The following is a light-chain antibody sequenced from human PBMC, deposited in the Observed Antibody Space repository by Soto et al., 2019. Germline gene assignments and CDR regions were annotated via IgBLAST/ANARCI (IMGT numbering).Light chain of an antibody. J-gene: IGKJ1*01. CDR3: QQYNNWPPAWP. Sequence: IMMTQSPAALSLSPGERVTLAVRSSESVSINLAWYQQKPGRAPRLLIYGASTRANGIPARFSGSGSGTEFTLTISSLQSEDFGFYYCQQYNNWPPAWPFGQGTKVDIK. CDR2: GAS. CDR1: ESVSIN. V-gene: IGKV3-15*01.